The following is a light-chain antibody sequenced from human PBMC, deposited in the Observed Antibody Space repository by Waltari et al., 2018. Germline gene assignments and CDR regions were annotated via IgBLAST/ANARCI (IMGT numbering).Light chain of an antibody. J-gene: IGKJ4*01. V-gene: IGKV3-20*01. CDR2: DTS. CDR3: QQYDTSPLT. Sequence: EIVLTQSPGTLSLSPGESATLSCRASQSVSSTKLAWYQQRPGQAPRLLSYDTSSRATGIPDRFSGSGSGTDFTLTIRRLEPEDFALFYCQQYDTSPLTVGGGTKVEIK. CDR1: QSVSSTK.